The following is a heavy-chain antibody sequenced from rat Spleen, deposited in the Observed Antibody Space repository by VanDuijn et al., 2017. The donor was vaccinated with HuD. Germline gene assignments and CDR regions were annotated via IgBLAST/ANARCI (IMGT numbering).Heavy chain of an antibody. V-gene: IGHV5-22*01. D-gene: IGHD1-12*03. J-gene: IGHJ1*01. CDR2: ITYDGSST. Sequence: EVQLVESGGGLVQPGRSLKLSCAASGFTFSDYYMAWVRQAPKKGQEWVASITYDGSSTYYGDSVKGRFTISRDNAKGTLYLQMNSLRSEDSATYYCATHYYDGYSYYWYFDFWGPGTMVTVSS. CDR1: GFTFSDYY. CDR3: ATHYYDGYSYYWYFDF.